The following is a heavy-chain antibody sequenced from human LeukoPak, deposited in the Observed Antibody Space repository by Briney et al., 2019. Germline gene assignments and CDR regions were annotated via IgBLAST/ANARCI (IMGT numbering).Heavy chain of an antibody. CDR3: ARDRLDTAMVNWFDP. Sequence: PSETLSLTCTVSGGSISSSSYYWGWIRQPPGKGLEWIGSIYYSGSTYYNPSLKSRVTISVDTSKNQFSLKLSSVTAADTAVYYCARDRLDTAMVNWFDPWGQGTLVTVSS. D-gene: IGHD5-18*01. CDR1: GGSISSSSYY. V-gene: IGHV4-39*07. CDR2: IYYSGST. J-gene: IGHJ5*02.